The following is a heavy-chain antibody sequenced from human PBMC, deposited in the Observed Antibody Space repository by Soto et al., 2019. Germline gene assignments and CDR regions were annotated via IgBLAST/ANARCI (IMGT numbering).Heavy chain of an antibody. CDR2: IIPIFGTA. CDR1: GGTFSSYA. CDR3: ARGGPRVTMIVVVTAFDI. Sequence: QVQLVQSGAEVKKPGSSVKVSCKASGGTFSSYAISWVRQAPGQGLEWMGGIIPIFGTANYAQKFQGRVTITADKSTRTAYMELSRLRSEDTAVYYCARGGPRVTMIVVVTAFDIWGQGTMVTVSS. J-gene: IGHJ3*02. D-gene: IGHD3-22*01. V-gene: IGHV1-69*06.